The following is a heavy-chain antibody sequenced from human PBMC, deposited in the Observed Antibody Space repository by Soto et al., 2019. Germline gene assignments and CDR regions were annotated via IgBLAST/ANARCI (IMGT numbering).Heavy chain of an antibody. CDR2: IVVGGGNT. CDR3: AAVPRHCSSTSCYDMAFDT. D-gene: IGHD2-2*01. Sequence: SVKVSCKASGFTFTSSAVQWVRQARGQRLEWIGWIVVGGGNTNYAQKFQERVTITRDMSTSTAYMELSSLRSEDTAVYYCAAVPRHCSSTSCYDMAFDTWGQGTMVTVSS. CDR1: GFTFTSSA. V-gene: IGHV1-58*01. J-gene: IGHJ3*02.